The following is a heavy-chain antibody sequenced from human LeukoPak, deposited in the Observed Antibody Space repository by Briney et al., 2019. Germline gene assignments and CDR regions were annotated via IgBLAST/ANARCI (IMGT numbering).Heavy chain of an antibody. CDR1: GFTFSSYA. CDR2: ISGSGGST. D-gene: IGHD6-25*01. J-gene: IGHJ4*02. CDR3: ARGAAAGPDY. V-gene: IGHV3-23*01. Sequence: PGGSLRLSCAASGFTFSSYAMSWVRQAPGKGLEWVSAISGSGGSTYYADSVKGRFTISRDNSKNTLHLQMNSLRAEDTAIYYCARGAAAGPDYWGQGTLVTVSS.